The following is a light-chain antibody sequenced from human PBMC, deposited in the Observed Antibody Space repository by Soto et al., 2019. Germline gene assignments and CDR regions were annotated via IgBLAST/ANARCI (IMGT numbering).Light chain of an antibody. Sequence: DIQLTQSPSFLSASVRDRVTITCRASQGISNFLAWYQQKPGTAPKLLIYAASTLQSGVPSRFSGSGSGTEFTLTISSLQTEDFATYYCQHLNSHPITFGQGTRLEIK. CDR1: QGISNF. CDR2: AAS. J-gene: IGKJ5*01. V-gene: IGKV1-9*01. CDR3: QHLNSHPIT.